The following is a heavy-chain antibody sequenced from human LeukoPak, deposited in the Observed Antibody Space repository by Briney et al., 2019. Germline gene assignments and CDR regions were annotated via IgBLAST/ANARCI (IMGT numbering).Heavy chain of an antibody. CDR1: GFTFSSYS. CDR3: ARAPYYYDSSGYQSIVY. V-gene: IGHV3-21*01. J-gene: IGHJ4*02. D-gene: IGHD3-22*01. Sequence: GGSLRLSCAASGFTFSSYSMNWVRQAPGKGLEWVSSISSSSSYIYYADSVKGRFTISRDNAKNSLYLQMNSLRAEDTAVYYCARAPYYYDSSGYQSIVYWGQGTLVTVSS. CDR2: ISSSSSYI.